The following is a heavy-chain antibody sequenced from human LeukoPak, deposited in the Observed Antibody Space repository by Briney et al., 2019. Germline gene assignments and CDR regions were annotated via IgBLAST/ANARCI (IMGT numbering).Heavy chain of an antibody. CDR1: GFTFSTFA. J-gene: IGHJ4*02. Sequence: GGSLRLSCAASGFTFSTFAMIWVRQPPGKGLEWVSSIYPSGGEIHYADSVRGRFTISRDNSKSTLSLQMNSLRAEDTAIYYCATYRQVLLPFESWGQGTLVTVSS. D-gene: IGHD2-8*02. CDR3: ATYRQVLLPFES. CDR2: IYPSGGEI. V-gene: IGHV3-23*01.